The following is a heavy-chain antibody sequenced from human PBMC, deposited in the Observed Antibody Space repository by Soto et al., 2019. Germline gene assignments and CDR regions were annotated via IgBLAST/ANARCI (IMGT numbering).Heavy chain of an antibody. Sequence: EVQLVESGGGLVKPGGSLKLSCEASGFTFSNAWMSWVRQAPGKGLEWVGRIKRKTDGATTEYAAPVKGRFTILRDDSKNTLYLQMNSLESEDTAVYYCATYYYGASADWGQGTLVTVSS. CDR3: ATYYYGASAD. CDR1: GFTFSNAW. CDR2: IKRKTDGATT. D-gene: IGHD3-10*01. J-gene: IGHJ4*02. V-gene: IGHV3-15*01.